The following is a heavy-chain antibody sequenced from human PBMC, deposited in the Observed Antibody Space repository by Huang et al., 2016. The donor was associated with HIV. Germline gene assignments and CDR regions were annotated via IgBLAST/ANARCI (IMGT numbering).Heavy chain of an antibody. CDR2: IDHDGNT. Sequence: QVQLQQWGAGLLKPSETLSLTCAVYGGSFSNFYWSWIRQTPGKGLEWIGQIDHDGNTNYKPSLKSRVTMFVDSLKNQFALRLRSVTAADTATYYCAGAQILMAGVRFDLWGRGNLITVSS. CDR3: AGAQILMAGVRFDL. V-gene: IGHV4-34*01. CDR1: GGSFSNFY. J-gene: IGHJ5*02. D-gene: IGHD3-10*01.